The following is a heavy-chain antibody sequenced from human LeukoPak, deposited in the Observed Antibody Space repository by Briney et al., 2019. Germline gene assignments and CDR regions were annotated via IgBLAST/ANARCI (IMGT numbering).Heavy chain of an antibody. CDR1: GFTVSSNY. Sequence: GGSLRLSCAASGFTVSSNYMSWVRQAPGKGLEWVSVIYSGGSTYYADSVKGRFTISRDNSKNTLYLQMNSLRAEDTAMYYCARARAAAARGNWFDPWGQGTLVTVSS. D-gene: IGHD6-13*01. V-gene: IGHV3-53*01. CDR2: IYSGGST. CDR3: ARARAAAARGNWFDP. J-gene: IGHJ5*02.